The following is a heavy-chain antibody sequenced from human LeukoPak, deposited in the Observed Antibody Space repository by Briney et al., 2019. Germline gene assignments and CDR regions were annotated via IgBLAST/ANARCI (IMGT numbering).Heavy chain of an antibody. CDR3: ARGLSGKEDAFDI. Sequence: SETLSLTCAVSGGSISSGGYSWSWIRQPPGKGLEWIVYIYHSGSTYYNPSLKSRVTISVNRSKNQFSLKLSCVTAAGTAMYDCARGLSGKEDAFDIWGPGTMVTVSS. D-gene: IGHD1-26*01. CDR1: GGSISSGGYS. CDR2: IYHSGST. J-gene: IGHJ3*02. V-gene: IGHV4-30-2*01.